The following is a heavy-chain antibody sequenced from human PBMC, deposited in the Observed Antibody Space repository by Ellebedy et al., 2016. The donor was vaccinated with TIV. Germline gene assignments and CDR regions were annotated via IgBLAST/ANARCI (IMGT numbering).Heavy chain of an antibody. V-gene: IGHV4-4*07. CDR2: LHPSGTT. Sequence: MPGGSLRLSCTVSGGSISSFYWSWIRQPAGKGPEWIGLLHPSGTTNYNESLKSRVTVSVDTSKHQFSLKLVSVTPADPTVYYCSRGGASGLPFDYWGQGVLVTVSS. CDR3: SRGGASGLPFDY. D-gene: IGHD3-10*01. J-gene: IGHJ4*02. CDR1: GGSISSFY.